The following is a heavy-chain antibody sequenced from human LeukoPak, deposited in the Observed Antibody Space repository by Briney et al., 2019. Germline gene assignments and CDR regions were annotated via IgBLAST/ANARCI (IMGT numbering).Heavy chain of an antibody. J-gene: IGHJ4*02. CDR2: INPNSGGT. V-gene: IGHV1-2*06. CDR3: VREVDTAMVYYFDY. D-gene: IGHD5-18*01. CDR1: GYTFTGYY. Sequence: GASVKVSYKASGYTFTGYYMHWVRQAPGRGLEWMGRINPNSGGTNYAQKFQGRVTMTRDTSISTAYMELSRLRSDDTAVYYCVREVDTAMVYYFDYWGQGTLVTVSS.